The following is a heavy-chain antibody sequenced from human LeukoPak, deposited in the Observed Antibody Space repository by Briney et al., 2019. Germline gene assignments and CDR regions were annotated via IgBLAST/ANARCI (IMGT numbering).Heavy chain of an antibody. V-gene: IGHV4-59*01. CDR1: GGSFSSYY. Sequence: SETLPLTCTVSGGSFSSYYWSWIRQPPGKGLEWIGYIYYRGSTNYNPSLKSRVTISVDTSKNQFSLRLSSVTAADTAVYYCARAGTAMVTLDYWGRGTLVTVSS. D-gene: IGHD5-18*01. CDR3: ARAGTAMVTLDY. CDR2: IYYRGST. J-gene: IGHJ4*02.